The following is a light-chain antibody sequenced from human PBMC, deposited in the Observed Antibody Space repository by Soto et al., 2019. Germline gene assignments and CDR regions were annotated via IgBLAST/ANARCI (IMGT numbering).Light chain of an antibody. CDR3: QQYGSSPA. Sequence: EIVLTQSPGTLSLSPGERATLSCRASQSVSSSYLAWYQQKPGQAPRLLIYGASSRATGIPDRFSGSGSGTDFTLTISRLEPEDFVLYYCQQYGSSPAFGQGTKVEIK. CDR2: GAS. J-gene: IGKJ1*01. V-gene: IGKV3-20*01. CDR1: QSVSSSY.